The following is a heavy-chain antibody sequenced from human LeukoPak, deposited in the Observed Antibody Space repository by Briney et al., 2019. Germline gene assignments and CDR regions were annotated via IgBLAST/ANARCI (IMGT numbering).Heavy chain of an antibody. V-gene: IGHV3-48*04. CDR3: ARDRNIEYSSSSEYFQH. D-gene: IGHD6-6*01. CDR1: GFTFSSYS. Sequence: GGSLRLSCAASGFTFSSYSMNWVRQAPGKGLEWVSYISSSSSTIYYADSVKGRFTISRDNAKNSLYLQMYSLRAEDTAVYYCARDRNIEYSSSSEYFQHWGQGTLVTVSS. J-gene: IGHJ1*01. CDR2: ISSSSSTI.